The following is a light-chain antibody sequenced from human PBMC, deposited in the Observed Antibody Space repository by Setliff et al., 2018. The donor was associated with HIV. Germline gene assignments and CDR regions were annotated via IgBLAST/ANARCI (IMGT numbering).Light chain of an antibody. J-gene: IGLJ1*01. V-gene: IGLV2-11*01. Sequence: QSALTQPASVSGSPGQSITISCTGTSSDVGGYNYVSWYQQHPGKAPKLMIYDVSERPSGVPDRFSGSKSANTASLTISGLQAEDEADYYCCSYAGSYTFYVFGTGTKVTVL. CDR1: SSDVGGYNY. CDR2: DVS. CDR3: CSYAGSYTFYV.